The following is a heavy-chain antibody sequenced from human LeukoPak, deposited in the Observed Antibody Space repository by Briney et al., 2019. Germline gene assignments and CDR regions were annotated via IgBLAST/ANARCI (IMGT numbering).Heavy chain of an antibody. J-gene: IGHJ3*02. D-gene: IGHD2-2*02. Sequence: GESLKISCKGSGYSFTSYWTGWVRQMPGKGLEWMGIIYPGDSDTRYSPSFQGQVTISADKSISTAYLQWSSLKASDTAMYYCASSLVVPAAISGLDVFDIWGQGTMVTVSS. CDR2: IYPGDSDT. CDR3: ASSLVVPAAISGLDVFDI. CDR1: GYSFTSYW. V-gene: IGHV5-51*01.